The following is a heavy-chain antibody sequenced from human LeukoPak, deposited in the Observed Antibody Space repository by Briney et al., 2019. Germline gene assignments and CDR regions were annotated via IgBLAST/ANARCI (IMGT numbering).Heavy chain of an antibody. CDR1: GGSISSYY. V-gene: IGHV4-59*08. CDR3: ARHRTDYGDSGFDY. J-gene: IGHJ4*02. D-gene: IGHD4-17*01. Sequence: KPSETLSLTCTVSGGSISSYYWSWIRQPPGKGLEWIGYIYYSGSTNYNPSLKSRVTISVDTSKNQFSLKLSSVTAADTAVYYCARHRTDYGDSGFDYWGQGTLVPVSS. CDR2: IYYSGST.